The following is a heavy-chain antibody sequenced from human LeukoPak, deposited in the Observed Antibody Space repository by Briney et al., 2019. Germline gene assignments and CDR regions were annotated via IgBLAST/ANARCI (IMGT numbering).Heavy chain of an antibody. CDR2: ISAYNGNT. J-gene: IGHJ4*02. CDR1: GYTFTNYG. D-gene: IGHD6-13*01. V-gene: IGHV1-18*01. CDR3: ARDQSLVAYSSTWFDY. Sequence: ASVTVSCKASGYTFTNYGISWVRQAPGQGLEWMGWISAYNGNTDYAQNLQGRVTMTTDTLTSKAYMELRSLRSDDTAVYYCARDQSLVAYSSTWFDYWGQGTPVTVSS.